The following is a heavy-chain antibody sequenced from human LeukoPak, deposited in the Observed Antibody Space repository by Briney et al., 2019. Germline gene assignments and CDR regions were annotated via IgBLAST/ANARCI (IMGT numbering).Heavy chain of an antibody. J-gene: IGHJ6*03. D-gene: IGHD2-2*01. Sequence: SVKVSCKASGGTFSSYAISWVRQAPGQGLEWMGRIIPIFGTANYAQKFQGRVTITTDESTSTAYMELSSLRSEDTAVYYCARVAPHCSSTSCYGAYYYYYMDVWGKGTTVTVSS. CDR2: IIPIFGTA. CDR1: GGTFSSYA. V-gene: IGHV1-69*05. CDR3: ARVAPHCSSTSCYGAYYYYYMDV.